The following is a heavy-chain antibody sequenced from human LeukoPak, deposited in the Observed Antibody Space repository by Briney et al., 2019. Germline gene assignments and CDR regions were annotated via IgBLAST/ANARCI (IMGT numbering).Heavy chain of an antibody. Sequence: SETLSLTCTVSGYSISSGYYWGWIRQPPGKGLEWIGSIYHSGSTYYNPSLKSRVTISVDTSKNQFSLKLSSVTAAGTAVYYCAKDHPTYYYGSGSYFRGRFDPWGQGTLVTVSS. J-gene: IGHJ5*02. V-gene: IGHV4-38-2*02. CDR3: AKDHPTYYYGSGSYFRGRFDP. CDR2: IYHSGST. D-gene: IGHD3-10*01. CDR1: GYSISSGYY.